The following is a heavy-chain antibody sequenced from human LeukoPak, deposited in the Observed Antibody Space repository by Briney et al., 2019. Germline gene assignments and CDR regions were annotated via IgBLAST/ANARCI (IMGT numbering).Heavy chain of an antibody. V-gene: IGHV3-48*02. CDR1: GFTFSSYS. CDR3: ATEPLDY. Sequence: GGSLRLSCAASGFTFSSYSMNWVRQAPGKGLDWVSYISSGSAAIYYADSVKGRFTVSRDNAKNSLYLQMNSLTDEDTAVYYCATEPLDYWGQGTLVTVSS. CDR2: ISSGSAAI. J-gene: IGHJ4*02.